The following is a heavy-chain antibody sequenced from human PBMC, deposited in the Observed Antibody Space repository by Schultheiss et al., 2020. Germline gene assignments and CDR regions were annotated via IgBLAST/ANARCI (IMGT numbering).Heavy chain of an antibody. CDR3: AKDPRGYSYGPPFFDY. Sequence: GGSLRLSCAASGFTFSSYAMSWVRQAPGKGLEWVSAISSNGGSTYYADSVKGRFTISRDNAKNSLYLQMDSLRAEDTAVYYCAKDPRGYSYGPPFFDYWGQGTLVTVSS. CDR1: GFTFSSYA. CDR2: ISSNGGST. J-gene: IGHJ4*02. V-gene: IGHV3-23*01. D-gene: IGHD5-18*01.